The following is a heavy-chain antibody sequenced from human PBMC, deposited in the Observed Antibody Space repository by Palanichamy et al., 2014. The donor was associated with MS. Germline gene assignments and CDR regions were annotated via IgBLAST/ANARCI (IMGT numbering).Heavy chain of an antibody. CDR1: GGSISSSTYY. V-gene: IGHV4-39*01. CDR2: IYYSGST. J-gene: IGHJ4*02. CDR3: ARRVGATAIDY. D-gene: IGHD1-26*01. Sequence: QLQLQESGPGLVKPLETLSLTCTVSGGSISSSTYYWGWIRQPPGKGLEWIGSIYYSGSTCYNPSLKSRVTISVDTSKNQFSLKLSSVTAADTAVYYCARRVGATAIDYWGQGTLVTVSS.